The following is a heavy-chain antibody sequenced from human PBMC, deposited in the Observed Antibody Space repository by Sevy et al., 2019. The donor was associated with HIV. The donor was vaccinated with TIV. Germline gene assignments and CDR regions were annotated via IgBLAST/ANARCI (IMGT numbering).Heavy chain of an antibody. D-gene: IGHD2-21*01. V-gene: IGHV3-9*01. CDR1: GFPFNDHA. J-gene: IGHJ6*02. Sequence: GGSLRLSCAASGFPFNDHAMHWVRLVPGKGLEWVSGISWNSRNIGYADSVKGRFTSSRDNTRHSVYLEMHSLRPEDTALYYCAKDINRGCDGVNCYSYYYYYYGLDVWGQGTTVTVSS. CDR3: AKDINRGCDGVNCYSYYYYYYGLDV. CDR2: ISWNSRNI.